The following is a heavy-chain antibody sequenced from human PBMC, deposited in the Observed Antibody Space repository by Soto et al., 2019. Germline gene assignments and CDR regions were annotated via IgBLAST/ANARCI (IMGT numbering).Heavy chain of an antibody. CDR2: IFYRGST. J-gene: IGHJ4*02. CDR1: DGSISSYY. Sequence: PSETLSLTCTVSDGSISSYYWSWIRQPPGKGLEWIGYIFYRGSTNYNPSLKSRVTISVDTSKNQFSLKLSSVTAADTAVYYCASLVAGYSYGHFDYWGQGTLVTLSS. D-gene: IGHD5-18*01. CDR3: ASLVAGYSYGHFDY. V-gene: IGHV4-59*01.